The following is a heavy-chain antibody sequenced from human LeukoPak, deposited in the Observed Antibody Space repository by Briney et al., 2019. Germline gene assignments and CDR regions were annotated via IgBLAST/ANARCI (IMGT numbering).Heavy chain of an antibody. J-gene: IGHJ4*02. CDR1: GGSFSGYY. V-gene: IGHV4-34*01. CDR3: ARLWVSGYCSSTSCYRDDY. CDR2: INHSGST. Sequence: SETLSLTCAVYGGSFSGYYWSWIRQPPGKGLEWIGEINHSGSTNYNPSLKSRVTISVDTSKNQFSLKLSSVTAADTAVYYCARLWVSGYCSSTSCYRDDYWGQGTLVTVFS. D-gene: IGHD2-2*01.